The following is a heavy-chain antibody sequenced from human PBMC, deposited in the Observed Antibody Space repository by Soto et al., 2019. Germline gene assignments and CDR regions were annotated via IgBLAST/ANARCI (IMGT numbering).Heavy chain of an antibody. Sequence: SETLSLTCTVSDGSISSSYWSWIRQPPGKGLEWLACIYDDGSANYNPSLKSRATISLDMSKNQFSLKLTSVTAADTAVYYCARDKYCSGGSCRKNWFDPWGQGTLVTVSS. CDR3: ARDKYCSGGSCRKNWFDP. D-gene: IGHD2-15*01. J-gene: IGHJ5*02. CDR2: IYDDGSA. V-gene: IGHV4-59*01. CDR1: DGSISSSY.